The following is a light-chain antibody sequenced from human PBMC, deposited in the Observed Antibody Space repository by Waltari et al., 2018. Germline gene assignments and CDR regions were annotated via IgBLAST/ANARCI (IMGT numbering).Light chain of an antibody. Sequence: QSALTQPASVSGSPGQSITISCTGTSSDVGGYNYVSWYQQHPGKAPKLMIYDVSNRRSGVSNRFSGSKSGNTASLTISGLQAEDEADYYCSSYTSSRIRVFGGGTKLTVL. CDR1: SSDVGGYNY. V-gene: IGLV2-14*01. CDR3: SSYTSSRIRV. CDR2: DVS. J-gene: IGLJ3*02.